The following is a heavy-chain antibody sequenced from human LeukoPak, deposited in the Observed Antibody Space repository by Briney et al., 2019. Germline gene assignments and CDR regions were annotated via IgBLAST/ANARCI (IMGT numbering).Heavy chain of an antibody. D-gene: IGHD6-13*01. CDR1: GFSFSDYW. Sequence: GGSLRLSCAASGFSFSDYWMSWVRQAPGKGLEWVANIKKDGSEKHYVDSVKGRFTISRDNAKNSLYLQMNSLRAEDTAVYYCTREGVSQHDYWGQGTLVTVSS. J-gene: IGHJ4*02. CDR3: TREGVSQHDY. CDR2: IKKDGSEK. V-gene: IGHV3-7*01.